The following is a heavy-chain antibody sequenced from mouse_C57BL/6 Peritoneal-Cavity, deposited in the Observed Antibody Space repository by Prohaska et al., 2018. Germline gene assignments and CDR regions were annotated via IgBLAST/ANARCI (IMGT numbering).Heavy chain of an antibody. CDR2: IRSKSSNDAT. J-gene: IGHJ4*01. CDR1: GFTFNTYA. Sequence: EVQLVESGGGLVQPKGSLKLSCAASGFTFNTYAMHWVRQAPGKGLEWVARIRSKSSNDATYYADSVKDRFTISRDDSQSMLYLQMNNLKTEDTAMYYCVGWLLRQAMDYWGQGTSVTVSS. CDR3: VGWLLRQAMDY. V-gene: IGHV10-3*01. D-gene: IGHD2-3*01.